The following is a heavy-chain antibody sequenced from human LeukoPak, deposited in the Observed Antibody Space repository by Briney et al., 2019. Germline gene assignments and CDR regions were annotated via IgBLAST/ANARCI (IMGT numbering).Heavy chain of an antibody. CDR3: ASDLGYRSSTSCYLDYYYGMDV. Sequence: SVTVSCMASGGTFSSYAISWVRQAPGQGLEWMGRIIPILGIANYAQKFQGRVTITAEKSTSTAYMELSSLRSEDTAVYYCASDLGYRSSTSCYLDYYYGMDVWGQGTTVTVSS. D-gene: IGHD2-2*01. J-gene: IGHJ6*02. V-gene: IGHV1-69*04. CDR2: IIPILGIA. CDR1: GGTFSSYA.